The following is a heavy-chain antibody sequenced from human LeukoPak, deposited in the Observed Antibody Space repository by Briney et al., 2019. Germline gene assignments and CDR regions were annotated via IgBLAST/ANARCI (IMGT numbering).Heavy chain of an antibody. D-gene: IGHD5-18*01. V-gene: IGHV3-21*01. Sequence: GGSLRLSCAASGFTFSSYSMNWVRQAPGKGLEWVSPISSSSSYIYYADSVKGRFTISRDNAKNSLYLQMNSLRAEDTAVYYCARDQSEDTAMDRYYFDYWGQGTLVTVSS. J-gene: IGHJ4*02. CDR3: ARDQSEDTAMDRYYFDY. CDR1: GFTFSSYS. CDR2: ISSSSSYI.